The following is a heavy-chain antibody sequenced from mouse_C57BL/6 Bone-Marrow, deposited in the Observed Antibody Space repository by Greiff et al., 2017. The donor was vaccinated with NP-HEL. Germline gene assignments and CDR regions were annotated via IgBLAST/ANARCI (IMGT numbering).Heavy chain of an antibody. CDR1: GFTFSSYG. CDR2: ISSGGSYT. V-gene: IGHV5-6*01. Sequence: EVKLVESGGDLVKPGGSLKLSCAASGFTFSSYGMSWVRQTPDKRLEWVATISSGGSYTYYPDSVKGRFTISRDNAKNTLYLQMSSLKSEDTAMYYCARVATRDYAMDYWGQGTSVTVSS. D-gene: IGHD1-1*01. CDR3: ARVATRDYAMDY. J-gene: IGHJ4*01.